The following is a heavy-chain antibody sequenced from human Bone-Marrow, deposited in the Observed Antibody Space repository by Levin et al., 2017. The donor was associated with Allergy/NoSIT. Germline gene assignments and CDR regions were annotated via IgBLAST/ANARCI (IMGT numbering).Heavy chain of an antibody. J-gene: IGHJ4*02. D-gene: IGHD6-19*01. V-gene: IGHV3-33*01. Sequence: PGGSLRLSCAASGFTFSSYGMHWVRQAPGKGLEWVAVIWYDGSNKYYADSVKGRFTISRDNSKNTLYLQMNSLRAEDTAVYYCASSHGAVAGLPDYFDYWGQGTLVTVSS. CDR3: ASSHGAVAGLPDYFDY. CDR1: GFTFSSYG. CDR2: IWYDGSNK.